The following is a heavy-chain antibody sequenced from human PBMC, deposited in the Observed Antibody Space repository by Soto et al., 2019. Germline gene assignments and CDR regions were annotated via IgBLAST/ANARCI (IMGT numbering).Heavy chain of an antibody. CDR3: ARVHQLESGWFDP. Sequence: SETLSLTCAVSGGSISSGGYSWSWIRQPPGKGLEWIGYIYHSGSTYYNPSLKSRVTISVDRSKNQFSLKLSSVTAADTAVYYCARVHQLESGWFDPWGQGTLVTVSS. V-gene: IGHV4-30-2*01. CDR2: IYHSGST. D-gene: IGHD2-2*01. CDR1: GGSISSGGYS. J-gene: IGHJ5*02.